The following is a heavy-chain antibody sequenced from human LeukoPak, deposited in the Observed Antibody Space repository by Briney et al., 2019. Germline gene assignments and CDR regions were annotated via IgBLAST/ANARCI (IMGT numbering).Heavy chain of an antibody. J-gene: IGHJ6*03. CDR2: INHSGST. D-gene: IGHD4-23*01. V-gene: IGHV4-34*01. CDR3: ARGRSGGNRYYYYYMDV. CDR1: GGSFSGYY. Sequence: SETLSLTCAVYGGSFSGYYWSWIRQPPGKGLEWIGEINHSGSTNYNPSLKSRVTISVDTSKNQFSLKLSSVTAADTAVYYCARGRSGGNRYYYYYMDVWGKGTTATVSS.